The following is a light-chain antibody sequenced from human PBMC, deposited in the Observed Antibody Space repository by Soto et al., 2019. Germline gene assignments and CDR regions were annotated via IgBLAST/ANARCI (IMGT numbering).Light chain of an antibody. V-gene: IGKV1-13*02. Sequence: AIQLTQSPSSLSASLGDRVTITCRSSQGITSAIAWYRQRPGMAPELLIYDVSTLASGVISRFSGSGSGTDFTLTISALQPEDFATYYCQQFSTYPLTFGGGTKVDIK. CDR2: DVS. CDR3: QQFSTYPLT. J-gene: IGKJ4*01. CDR1: QGITSA.